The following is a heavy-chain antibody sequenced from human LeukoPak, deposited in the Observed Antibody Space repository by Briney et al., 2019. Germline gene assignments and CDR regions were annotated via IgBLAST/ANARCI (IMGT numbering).Heavy chain of an antibody. CDR3: AKAGTTISLWYFDY. V-gene: IGHV3-30*02. J-gene: IGHJ4*02. Sequence: GGSLRLSCAASGFTFSSYGMHWVRQAPGKGLEWVTFARYDGSHKYYADSVKGRFTISRDNSENTLYLQMNSLTADDTAVYYCAKAGTTISLWYFDYWGQGTLVTVSS. CDR2: ARYDGSHK. D-gene: IGHD4-11*01. CDR1: GFTFSSYG.